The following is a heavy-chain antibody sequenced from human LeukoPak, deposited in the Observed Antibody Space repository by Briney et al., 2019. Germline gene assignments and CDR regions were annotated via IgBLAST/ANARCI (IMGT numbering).Heavy chain of an antibody. CDR1: GFTFSSYW. V-gene: IGHV3-7*01. CDR3: ARDPILITIFAVERGGFDY. D-gene: IGHD3-3*01. Sequence: PGGSLRLSCAASGFTFSSYWMSWVRQAPGKGLEWVANIKQDGSEKYYVDSVKGRFTISRDNGKNSLYLQMNSLRAEDTAVYYCARDPILITIFAVERGGFDYWGQGTLVTVSS. CDR2: IKQDGSEK. J-gene: IGHJ4*02.